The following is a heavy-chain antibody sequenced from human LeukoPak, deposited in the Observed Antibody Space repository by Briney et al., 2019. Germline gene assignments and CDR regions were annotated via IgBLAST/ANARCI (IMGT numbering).Heavy chain of an antibody. D-gene: IGHD3-3*01. J-gene: IGHJ6*03. CDR1: GYTFNSSY. CDR3: ARDRFLEWLAYYYYYMDV. V-gene: IGHV1-2*02. Sequence: GASVKVSCKASGYTFNSSYMHWVRQAPGQGLEWMGWINPNSGGTNYAQKFQGRVTMTRDTSISTAYMELSRLRSDDTAVYYCARDRFLEWLAYYYYYMDVWGKGTTVTVSS. CDR2: INPNSGGT.